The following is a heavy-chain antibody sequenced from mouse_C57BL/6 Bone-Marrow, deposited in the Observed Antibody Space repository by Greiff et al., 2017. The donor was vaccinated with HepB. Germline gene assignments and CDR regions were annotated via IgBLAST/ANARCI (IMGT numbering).Heavy chain of an antibody. Sequence: VQRVESGPGLVAPSQSLSITCTVSGFSLTSYAISWVRQPPGKGLEWLGVIWTGGGTNYNSALKSRLSISKDNSKSQVFLKMNSLQTDDTARYYCARTTRTTITTVVAPYYFDYWGQGTTLTVSS. D-gene: IGHD1-1*01. CDR2: IWTGGGT. V-gene: IGHV2-9-1*01. J-gene: IGHJ2*01. CDR1: GFSLTSYA. CDR3: ARTTRTTITTVVAPYYFDY.